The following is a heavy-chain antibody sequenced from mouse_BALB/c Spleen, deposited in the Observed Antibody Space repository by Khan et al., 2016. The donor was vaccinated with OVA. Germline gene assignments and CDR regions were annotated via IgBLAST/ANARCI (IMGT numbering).Heavy chain of an antibody. V-gene: IGHV1-7*01. D-gene: IGHD1-1*01. Sequence: QVQLKQSGVELAKPVASVKMSCKASGYTFINYWILWVKQRPGQGLEWIGYINPSTGYTEYNQNFKDKATLTADKSSSTAYMQLSSLTSEDSAVYYCARRGLRWDFDYWGQGTTLTVSS. CDR3: ARRGLRWDFDY. CDR1: GYTFINYW. CDR2: INPSTGYT. J-gene: IGHJ2*01.